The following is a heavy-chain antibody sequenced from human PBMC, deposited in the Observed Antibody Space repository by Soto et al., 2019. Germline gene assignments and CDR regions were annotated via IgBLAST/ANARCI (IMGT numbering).Heavy chain of an antibody. CDR2: INPNSGGT. D-gene: IGHD6-19*01. V-gene: IGHV1-2*02. CDR3: ARVGSSGPTPYYGMDV. Sequence: QVQLVQSGAEVKKPGASVKVSCKASGYTFTGYYMHWVRQAPGQGLEWMGWINPNSGGTNYAQKFQGRVTMTRDTSISTAYMELGRLRSDDTAVYYCARVGSSGPTPYYGMDVWGQGTTVTVSS. CDR1: GYTFTGYY. J-gene: IGHJ6*02.